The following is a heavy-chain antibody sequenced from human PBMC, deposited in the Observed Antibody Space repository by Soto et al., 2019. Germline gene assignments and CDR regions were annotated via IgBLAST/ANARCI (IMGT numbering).Heavy chain of an antibody. CDR3: AHKGGRGAGMDV. D-gene: IGHD2-15*01. CDR2: IYWDDDK. CDR1: GFSVSTSGVG. J-gene: IGHJ6*02. V-gene: IGHV2-5*02. Sequence: QITLKESGPTLVKPTQTLTLTCTFSGFSVSTSGVGVAWIRQPPGKALEWLALIYWDDDKRYSPFLQSRVTITKHTSKNQVVLTMTNMYPMDTATYYCAHKGGRGAGMDVWGQGTTVTVSS.